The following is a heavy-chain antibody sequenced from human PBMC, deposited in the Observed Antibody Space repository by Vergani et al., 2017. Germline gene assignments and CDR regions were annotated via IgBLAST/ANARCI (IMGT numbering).Heavy chain of an antibody. V-gene: IGHV1-18*01. CDR3: ARADYVGNSGYGY. CDR1: GYTFTSYG. CDR2: ISAYNGKT. J-gene: IGHJ4*02. Sequence: QVQLVQSGAEVKKPGASVKVSCKASGYTFTSYGISWVRQAPGQGLEGMGWISAYNGKTNYALKLQGRVTMTTDTSTSTSDMELSSLRSDDTAVYYCARADYVGNSGYGYWGQGTLVTVSS. D-gene: IGHD4-23*01.